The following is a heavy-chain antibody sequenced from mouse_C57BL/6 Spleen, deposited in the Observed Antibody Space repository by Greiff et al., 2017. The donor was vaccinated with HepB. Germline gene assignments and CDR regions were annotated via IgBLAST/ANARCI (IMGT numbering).Heavy chain of an antibody. D-gene: IGHD1-1*01. J-gene: IGHJ3*01. V-gene: IGHV1-61*01. CDR1: GYTFTSYW. CDR3: AIYERFAY. CDR2: IYPSDSET. Sequence: QVQLQQPGAELVRPGSSVKLSCKASGYTFTSYWMDWVKQRPGQGLDWIGNIYPSDSETHYNQKFKDKATLTVDKSSSTAYMQLSSLTSEDSAVYYCAIYERFAYWGQGTLVTVSA.